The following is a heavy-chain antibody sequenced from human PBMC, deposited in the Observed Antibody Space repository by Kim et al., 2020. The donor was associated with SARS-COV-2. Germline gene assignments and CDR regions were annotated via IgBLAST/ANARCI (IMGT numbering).Heavy chain of an antibody. D-gene: IGHD3-16*02. CDR3: ARDRDYRFDL. V-gene: IGHV1-18*01. CDR1: GYTFTTYG. J-gene: IGHJ4*02. CDR2: ISTDSGYT. Sequence: ASVKVSCKTSGYTFTTYGLSWVRQAPGQGLEWMGWISTDSGYTKYAQKFQDRVTLTKDTPTSTAYMELRSLISDDTAVYFCARDRDYRFDLWGQGTLVTV.